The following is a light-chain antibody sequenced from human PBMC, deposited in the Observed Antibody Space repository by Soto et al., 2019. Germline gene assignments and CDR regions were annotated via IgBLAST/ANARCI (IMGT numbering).Light chain of an antibody. Sequence: DIQMTQSPSSLSASVGDRVTITCRASQGISNYLAWSQQQPGKVPKLLIYVASTLQSGVPSRFSGSGSGTDFTLTISSLQPEDVASYYCQKYNSAPWTFGQGTKVEIK. CDR1: QGISNY. J-gene: IGKJ1*01. CDR3: QKYNSAPWT. CDR2: VAS. V-gene: IGKV1-27*01.